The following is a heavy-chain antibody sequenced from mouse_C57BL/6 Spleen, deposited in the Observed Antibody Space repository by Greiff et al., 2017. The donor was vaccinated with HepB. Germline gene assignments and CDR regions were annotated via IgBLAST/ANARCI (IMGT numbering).Heavy chain of an antibody. CDR2: INYDGSST. V-gene: IGHV5-16*01. CDR1: GFTFSDYY. Sequence: EVQLQESEGGLVQPGSSMKLSCTASGFTFSDYYMAWVRQVPEKGLEWVANINYDGSSTYYLDSLKSRFIISRDNAKNILYLQMSSLKSEDTATYYCARVTAQATYYFDYWGQGTTLTVSS. CDR3: ARVTAQATYYFDY. J-gene: IGHJ2*01. D-gene: IGHD3-2*02.